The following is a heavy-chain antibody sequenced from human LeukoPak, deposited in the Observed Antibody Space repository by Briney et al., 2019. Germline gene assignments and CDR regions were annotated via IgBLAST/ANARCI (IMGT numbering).Heavy chain of an antibody. J-gene: IGHJ4*02. CDR3: ARDSSGWSRFDD. V-gene: IGHV3-21*01. Sequence: GSLLLSCSASGFTFISYTMNWVRPLPGKGLEWVSSISSSSSYIYYAESVKGRFTISRDNAKDSLYLQMNSLRAEDTAIYYCARDSSGWSRFDDWGQGTLVTVSS. CDR2: ISSSSSYI. CDR1: GFTFISYT. D-gene: IGHD6-19*01.